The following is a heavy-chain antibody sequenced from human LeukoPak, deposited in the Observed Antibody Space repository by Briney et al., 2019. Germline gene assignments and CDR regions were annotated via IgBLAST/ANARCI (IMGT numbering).Heavy chain of an antibody. V-gene: IGHV3-30*02. CDR2: IRYDGSNK. J-gene: IGHJ4*02. CDR1: GFTFSNYG. D-gene: IGHD3-9*01. Sequence: SGGSLRLSCAASGFTFSNYGMHWVRQAPGKGLEWVAFIRYDGSNKYFADSVKGRFTISRDNSKNTLYLQMNGLRAEDTAVYYCARVHILTGYYNALDYWGQGTLVTVSS. CDR3: ARVHILTGYYNALDY.